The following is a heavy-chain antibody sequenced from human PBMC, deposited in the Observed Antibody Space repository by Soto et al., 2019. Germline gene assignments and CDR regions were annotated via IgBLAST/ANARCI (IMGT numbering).Heavy chain of an antibody. CDR3: ARVQKLYGNSVYYYGRDV. D-gene: IGHD2-8*01. Sequence: GGSLRLSCEASGFIFGNYSMNWVRQAPGKGLEWVSSISSRSNFIYYADSLRGRVTISRDNTQNSLHLQMNSLRVEDTAIYYCARVQKLYGNSVYYYGRDVWGQGTTGTVS. CDR1: GFIFGNYS. CDR2: ISSRSNFI. J-gene: IGHJ6*02. V-gene: IGHV3-21*01.